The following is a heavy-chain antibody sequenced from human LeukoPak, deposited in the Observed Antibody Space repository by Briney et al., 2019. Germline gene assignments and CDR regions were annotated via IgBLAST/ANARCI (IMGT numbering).Heavy chain of an antibody. CDR1: GLTFSASA. CDR3: TRTHTLTDVEHDY. CDR2: VRSKASNYAT. Sequence: PGGSLRLPCAASGLTFSASAINWVRQASGKGLEWVGRVRSKASNYATEYAASGKGRFNISIDESKNTAYLQMNSLKTEDTAVYYCTRTHTLTDVEHDYWGQGTLVTVSS. V-gene: IGHV3-73*01. D-gene: IGHD1/OR15-1a*01. J-gene: IGHJ4*02.